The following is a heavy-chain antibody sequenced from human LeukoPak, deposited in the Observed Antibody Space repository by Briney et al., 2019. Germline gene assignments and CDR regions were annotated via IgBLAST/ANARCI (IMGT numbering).Heavy chain of an antibody. D-gene: IGHD1-1*01. J-gene: IGHJ4*02. CDR2: ISSSGSTI. CDR1: GFTFSSYE. Sequence: GGSLRLSCAASGFTFSSYEMNWVRQAPGKGLEWVSYISSSGSTIYYADSVKGRFTISRDNAKNSLYLQMDSLRAEDTAVYYCARGGTFVSDYWGQGTLVTVSS. V-gene: IGHV3-48*03. CDR3: ARGGTFVSDY.